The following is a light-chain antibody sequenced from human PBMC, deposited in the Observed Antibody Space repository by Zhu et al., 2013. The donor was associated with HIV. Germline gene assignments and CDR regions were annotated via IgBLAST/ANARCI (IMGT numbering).Light chain of an antibody. J-gene: IGLJ3*02. Sequence: QSVLTQPPSVSGAPGQRVTISCTGSSSNIGAGYDVHWYQQLPGTAPKLLIYGNSNRPSGVPDRFSGSKSGTSASLAINGLQADDEADYYCQSYDNALRGSLFGGGTKLTV. CDR3: QSYDNALRGSL. CDR2: GNS. CDR1: SSNIGAGYD. V-gene: IGLV1-40*01.